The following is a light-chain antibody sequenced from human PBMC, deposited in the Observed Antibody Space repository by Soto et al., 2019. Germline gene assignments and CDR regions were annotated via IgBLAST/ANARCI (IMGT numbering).Light chain of an antibody. CDR1: QSIDSW. CDR3: QQYVDYSAYT. J-gene: IGKJ2*01. CDR2: DAS. Sequence: DIQMTQSPSTLSASVGDRVTITCRASQSIDSWLAWYQQKPGKAPKLLIYDASSLESGVPSRFSGRGSGTDFTLTISSLQPDDYATYYCQQYVDYSAYTFGQGTKLEIK. V-gene: IGKV1-5*01.